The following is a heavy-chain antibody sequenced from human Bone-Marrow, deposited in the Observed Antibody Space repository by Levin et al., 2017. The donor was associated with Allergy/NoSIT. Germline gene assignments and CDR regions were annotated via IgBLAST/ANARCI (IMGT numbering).Heavy chain of an antibody. V-gene: IGHV3-66*01. Sequence: PGGSLRLSCAASGFTVSGTDMSWLRQAPGKGLEWVSVIHSGDTTYYADSVKDRFTISRDNSKNTLSLQMNSLRVEDTAVYYCASRSVRFLGTPPSGFAWGYDGWGQGTTVTVSS. CDR2: IHSGDTT. CDR3: ASRSVRFLGTPPSGFAWGYDG. D-gene: IGHD3-3*01. CDR1: GFTVSGTD. J-gene: IGHJ6*02.